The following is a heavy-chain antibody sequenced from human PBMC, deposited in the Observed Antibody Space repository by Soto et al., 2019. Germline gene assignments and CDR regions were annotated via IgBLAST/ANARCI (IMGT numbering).Heavy chain of an antibody. D-gene: IGHD6-13*01. J-gene: IGHJ4*02. CDR3: ARPPIAAAGTGRYY. V-gene: IGHV3-23*01. Sequence: PGGSLRLSCAASGFTFSSYAMSWVRQAPGKGLEWVSAISGSGGSTYYADSVKGRFTISRDNSKNTLYLQMNSLRAEDTAVYYYARPPIAAAGTGRYYWGQGTLVTVSS. CDR2: ISGSGGST. CDR1: GFTFSSYA.